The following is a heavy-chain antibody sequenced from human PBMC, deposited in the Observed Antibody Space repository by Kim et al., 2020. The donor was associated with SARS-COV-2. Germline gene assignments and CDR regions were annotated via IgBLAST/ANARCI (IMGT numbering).Heavy chain of an antibody. Sequence: SPDVQGKVTISADKSISTAYLQWSSLKASDTAMYYCARGGGVATISLFDYWGQGTLVTVSS. D-gene: IGHD5-12*01. V-gene: IGHV5-51*01. CDR3: ARGGGVATISLFDY. J-gene: IGHJ4*02.